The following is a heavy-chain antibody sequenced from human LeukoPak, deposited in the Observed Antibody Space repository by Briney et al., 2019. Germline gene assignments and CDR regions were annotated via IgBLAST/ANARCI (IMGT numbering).Heavy chain of an antibody. CDR1: GFTFDDYG. J-gene: IGHJ4*02. D-gene: IGHD3-22*01. CDR2: INWNGGST. V-gene: IGHV3-20*01. Sequence: TGGSLRLSCAASGFTFDDYGMSWVRHAPGKGLEWVSGINWNGGSTGYADSVKGRFTISRDNAKNSLYLQMNSLRAEDTALYHCAKSYYSDSSGYYTDWGQGTLVTVSS. CDR3: AKSYYSDSSGYYTD.